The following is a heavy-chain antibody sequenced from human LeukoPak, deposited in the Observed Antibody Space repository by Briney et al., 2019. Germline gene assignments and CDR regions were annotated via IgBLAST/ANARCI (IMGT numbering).Heavy chain of an antibody. CDR1: GYSISSGYY. CDR3: ARLSSYGLGGDY. J-gene: IGHJ4*02. CDR2: IYYSGST. V-gene: IGHV4-38-2*02. D-gene: IGHD5-18*01. Sequence: SETLSLTCTVSGYSISSGYYWGWIRQPPGKGLEWIGSIYYSGSTYYNPSLKSRVTISVDTSKNQFSLKLSSVTAADTAVYYCARLSSYGLGGDYWGQGTLVTVSS.